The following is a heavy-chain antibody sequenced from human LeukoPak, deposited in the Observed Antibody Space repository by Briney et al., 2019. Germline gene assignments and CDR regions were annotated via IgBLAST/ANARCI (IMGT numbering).Heavy chain of an antibody. CDR2: INQDGSQI. V-gene: IGHV3-7*01. Sequence: GGSLRLSCVASGFTFSSPWMSWVRQAPGKGLEWVANINQDGSQIYYVDSVKGRFTISRDNAQNSLYLQMNGLRAEDTAVYYCARGDSSGWALGGQGTLVTVSS. J-gene: IGHJ4*02. CDR3: ARGDSSGWAL. D-gene: IGHD6-19*01. CDR1: GFTFSSPW.